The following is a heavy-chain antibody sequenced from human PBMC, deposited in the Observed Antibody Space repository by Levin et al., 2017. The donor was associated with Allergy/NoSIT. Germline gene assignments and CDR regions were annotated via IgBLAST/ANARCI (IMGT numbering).Heavy chain of an antibody. D-gene: IGHD1/OR15-1a*01. Sequence: PSETLSLTCTVSGGSVSSSGYYWGWIRQPPGKGLEWIGTISYSGSTYYNPSLKSRVSLSADTSKNQFSLILSSLTAADSAIYYCSRRIKLEQRYKDYGMDIWGQGTTVTVSS. J-gene: IGHJ6*02. V-gene: IGHV4-39*07. CDR3: SRRIKLEQRYKDYGMDI. CDR2: ISYSGST. CDR1: GGSVSSSGYY.